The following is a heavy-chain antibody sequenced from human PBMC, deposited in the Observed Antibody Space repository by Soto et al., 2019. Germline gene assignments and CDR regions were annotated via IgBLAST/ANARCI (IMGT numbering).Heavy chain of an antibody. CDR1: GYTFTSYY. CDR3: ARVGAAAGSVFDY. CDR2: INPSGGST. J-gene: IGHJ4*02. Sequence: QVQLVQSGAEVKKPGASVKVSCKASGYTFTSYYMHWVRQAPGQGLEWMGIINPSGGSTSYAQKSRGRDPMPRDTSTSTVYMGRGSLSSEDTAVYYCARVGAAAGSVFDYWGQGTLVTVSS. V-gene: IGHV1-46*01. D-gene: IGHD6-13*01.